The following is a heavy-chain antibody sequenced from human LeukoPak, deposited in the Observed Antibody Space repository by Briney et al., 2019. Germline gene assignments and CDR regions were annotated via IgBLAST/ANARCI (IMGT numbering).Heavy chain of an antibody. CDR2: ICSRGRYI. CDR1: GFTFSSYE. V-gene: IGHV3-48*03. D-gene: IGHD3-10*01. CDR3: ARDLYYYGSGSYVPGLPDY. Sequence: GSLRLSCAASGFTFSSYEMNWVRQAPGMGLEWVSYICSRGRYIYHADSVKGRFTISRDNAKNSLYLQMNSLRAEDTAVYFCARDLYYYGSGSYVPGLPDYWGQGTLVTVSS. J-gene: IGHJ4*02.